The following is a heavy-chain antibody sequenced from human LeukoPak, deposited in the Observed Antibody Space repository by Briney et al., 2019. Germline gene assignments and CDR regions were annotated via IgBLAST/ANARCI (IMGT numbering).Heavy chain of an antibody. CDR1: GGSVSSGSYY. J-gene: IGHJ4*02. Sequence: SETLSLTCTVSGGSVSSGSYYWSWIQQPPGKGLEWIGYIYYSGSTNYNPSLKSRVTISEDTSKNQFSLKLSSVTAADTAVYYCAREVVPAATVDYWGQGTLVTVSS. V-gene: IGHV4-61*01. CDR2: IYYSGST. D-gene: IGHD2-2*01. CDR3: AREVVPAATVDY.